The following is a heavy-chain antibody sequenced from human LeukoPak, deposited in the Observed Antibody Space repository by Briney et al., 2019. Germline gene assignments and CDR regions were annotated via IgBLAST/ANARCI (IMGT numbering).Heavy chain of an antibody. CDR3: ARGADRWNYFDY. Sequence: GGSLRLSCAASGFTVSSSFMSWVRQAPGRGLEWVSVIYSDGSTYYADSVKGRFTTSRDNSKNTVSLQMNSLRAEDTAVYYCARGADRWNYFDYWGQGTLVTVSS. CDR2: IYSDGST. V-gene: IGHV3-53*01. D-gene: IGHD4-23*01. J-gene: IGHJ4*02. CDR1: GFTVSSSF.